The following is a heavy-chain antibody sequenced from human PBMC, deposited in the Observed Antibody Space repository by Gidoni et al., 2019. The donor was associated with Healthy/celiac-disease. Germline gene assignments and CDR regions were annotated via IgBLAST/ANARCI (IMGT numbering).Heavy chain of an antibody. J-gene: IGHJ6*02. CDR3: AKDQLRFLEWPNYGMDV. D-gene: IGHD3-3*01. CDR1: GFTFSSYG. V-gene: IGHV3-30*18. CDR2: ISYDGSNK. Sequence: QVQLVESGGGVVQPGRSLRLSCAASGFTFSSYGMHWVRQAPGKGLEWVAVISYDGSNKYYADSVKGRFTISRDNSKNTLYLQMNSLRAEDTAVYYCAKDQLRFLEWPNYGMDVWGQGTTVTVSS.